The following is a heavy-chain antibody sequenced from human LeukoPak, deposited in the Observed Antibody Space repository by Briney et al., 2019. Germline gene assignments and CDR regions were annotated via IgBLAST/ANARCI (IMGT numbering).Heavy chain of an antibody. CDR3: AKLNYFDSSGYYYPDY. J-gene: IGHJ4*02. CDR1: GGSISGSSYY. V-gene: IGHV4-39*07. D-gene: IGHD3-22*01. CDR2: IYYSGST. Sequence: PSETLSLTCTVSGGSISGSSYYWGWIRQPPGKGLEWIGSIYYSGSTNYNPSLKSRVTISVDTSKNQFSLKLSSVTAADTAVYYCAKLNYFDSSGYYYPDYWGQGTLVTVSS.